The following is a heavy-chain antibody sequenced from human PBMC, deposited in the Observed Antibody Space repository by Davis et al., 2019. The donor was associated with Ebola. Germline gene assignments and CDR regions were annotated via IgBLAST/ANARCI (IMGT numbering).Heavy chain of an antibody. CDR1: GYTFTSYG. CDR3: ARSALIAARLGWFDP. V-gene: IGHV1-18*01. CDR2: ISAYNGNT. D-gene: IGHD6-6*01. Sequence: ASVKVSCKASGYTFTSYGISWVRQAPGQGLEWMGWISAYNGNTNYAQKLQGRVTMNTDTSTSTAYMELRSLRSDDTAVYYCARSALIAARLGWFDPWGQGTLVTVSS. J-gene: IGHJ5*02.